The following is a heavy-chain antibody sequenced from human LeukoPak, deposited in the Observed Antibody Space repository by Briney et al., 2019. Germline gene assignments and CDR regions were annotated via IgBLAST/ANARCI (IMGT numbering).Heavy chain of an antibody. D-gene: IGHD5/OR15-5a*01. J-gene: IGHJ1*01. CDR1: GFTFSSYW. CDR3: ATYNSVNAREFQY. Sequence: QPGGSLRLSCAASGFTFSSYWMSWVRQAPGKGLEWVANIKQDGSEKYYVDSVKGRFTISRDNAKNSLYLQMNSLGGDDTAIYYCATYNSVNAREFQYWGQGTLVTVPS. CDR2: IKQDGSEK. V-gene: IGHV3-7*01.